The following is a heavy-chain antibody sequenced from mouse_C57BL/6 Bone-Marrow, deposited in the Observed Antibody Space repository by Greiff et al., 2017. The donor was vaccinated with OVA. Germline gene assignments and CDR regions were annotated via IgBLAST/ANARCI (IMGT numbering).Heavy chain of an antibody. CDR3: ARHLTAQATRAFDY. V-gene: IGHV5-6*01. J-gene: IGHJ2*01. CDR1: GFTFSSYG. Sequence: EVQLQQSGGDLVKPGGSLKLSCAASGFTFSSYGMSWVRQTPDKRLEWVATISSGGSYTYYPDSVKGRFTISRDNAKNTLYLQMSSLKSEDTAMYYCARHLTAQATRAFDYWGQGTTLTVSS. CDR2: ISSGGSYT. D-gene: IGHD3-2*02.